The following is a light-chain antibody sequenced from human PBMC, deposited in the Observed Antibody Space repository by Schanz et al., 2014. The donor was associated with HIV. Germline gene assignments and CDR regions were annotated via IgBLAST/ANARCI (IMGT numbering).Light chain of an antibody. CDR3: QQTNTFLSLS. Sequence: DIQMTQSPSSLSASVGDRVTITCRASQSTSSYLNWYQQKPGKAPKLLIYAASSLQSGVPSRFSGSGSGTDFTLTISSLQPEDVATYFCQQTNTFLSLSFGRGTKVEIK. J-gene: IGKJ4*01. CDR2: AAS. V-gene: IGKV1-39*01. CDR1: QSTSSY.